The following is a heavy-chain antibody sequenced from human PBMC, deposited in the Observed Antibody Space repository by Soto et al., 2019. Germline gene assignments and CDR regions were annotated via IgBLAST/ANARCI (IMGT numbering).Heavy chain of an antibody. CDR2: ISYDGSNK. D-gene: IGHD3-9*01. Sequence: PGGSLRLSCAASGFTFSSYAMHWVRQAPGKGLEWVAVISYDGSNKYYADSVKGRFTISRDNSKNTLYLQMNSLRAEDTAAYYCARARRYYDILTGYYDLYYYYYGMDVWGQGTTVTVSS. CDR1: GFTFSSYA. CDR3: ARARRYYDILTGYYDLYYYYYGMDV. V-gene: IGHV3-30-3*01. J-gene: IGHJ6*02.